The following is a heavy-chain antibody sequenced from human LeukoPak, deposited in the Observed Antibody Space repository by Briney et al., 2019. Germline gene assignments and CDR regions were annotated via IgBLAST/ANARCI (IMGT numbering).Heavy chain of an antibody. CDR3: ARITYDSSDY. J-gene: IGHJ4*02. V-gene: IGHV4-38-2*01. D-gene: IGHD3-22*01. Sequence: SETLSLTCAVSGFSISSGYYWGWIRQPPGKGLEWIGNVFHSGTTYYNPSLKSRVTIPVDTSKNQFSLKLTSVTAADTAVYYCARITYDSSDYWGQGSLVTVSP. CDR2: VFHSGTT. CDR1: GFSISSGYY.